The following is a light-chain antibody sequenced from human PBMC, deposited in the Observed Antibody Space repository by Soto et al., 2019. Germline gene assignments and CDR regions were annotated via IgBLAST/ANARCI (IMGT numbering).Light chain of an antibody. CDR3: CSHTRSSTYV. CDR2: EVN. CDR1: SSDVGGYNC. Sequence: SALAQPASVSGSPGQSITISCTGTSSDVGGYNCVSWYQQHPAKAPKLIIYEVNNRPSGVSNRFSGSKSGNTASLTISGLQAEDEPDYYCCSHTRSSTYVFGTGTKVTVL. V-gene: IGLV2-14*01. J-gene: IGLJ1*01.